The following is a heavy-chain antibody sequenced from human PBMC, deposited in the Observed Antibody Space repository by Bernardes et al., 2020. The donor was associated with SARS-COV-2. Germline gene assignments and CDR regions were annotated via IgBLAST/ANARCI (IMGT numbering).Heavy chain of an antibody. V-gene: IGHV3-13*05. CDR3: ARLPSGLGSCSRGRCYRNWYFDV. D-gene: IGHD2-15*01. J-gene: IGHJ2*01. CDR2: IGNDGTP. Sequence: GGSLRLSRAASGFIFRNYDIEWVRQAPGKGLEWLSGIGNDGTPYYPDSVKGRFTVSRENARGFAYLQMYDLRDEDSGVYFCARLPSGLGSCSRGRCYRNWYFDVWGRGTLVTVSS. CDR1: GFIFRNYD.